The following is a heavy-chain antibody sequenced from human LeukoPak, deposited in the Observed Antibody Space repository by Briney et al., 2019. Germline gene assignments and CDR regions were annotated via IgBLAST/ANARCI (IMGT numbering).Heavy chain of an antibody. V-gene: IGHV1-18*01. Sequence: ASVKVSCKASGYTFTSYRISWVRQAPGQGLEWMGWLSAYNGNTNYAQKLQGRVTTTSDTSTSTAYMELRSLRSDDTAVYCCARGWILVPPGPFDPWGEGTPVTVSS. J-gene: IGHJ5*02. CDR3: ARGWILVPPGPFDP. CDR1: GYTFTSYR. CDR2: LSAYNGNT. D-gene: IGHD2-2*03.